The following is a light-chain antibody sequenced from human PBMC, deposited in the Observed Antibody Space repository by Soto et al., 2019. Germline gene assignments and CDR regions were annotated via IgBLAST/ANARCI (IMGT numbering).Light chain of an antibody. J-gene: IGLJ3*02. V-gene: IGLV1-44*01. CDR1: SSNIGSNS. CDR2: SNN. CDR3: AAWDDSLTGWV. Sequence: QSVLTQPPSASGTPGQRVAISCSGNSSNIGSNSVNWYQHLPGTAPKLLVYSNNRRPSGVPDRISGSKSGASASLAFSGLQSEDEAEYFCAAWDDSLTGWVFGGGTTLTVL.